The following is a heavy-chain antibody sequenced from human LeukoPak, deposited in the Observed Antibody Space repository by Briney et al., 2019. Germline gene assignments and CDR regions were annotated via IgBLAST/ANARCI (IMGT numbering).Heavy chain of an antibody. Sequence: GASVKVSCKASGYTFTSYGISWVRQAPGQGLEWMGWISAYNGNTNYAQKLQGRVTMTTDTSTSTAYMELRSLRSDDTAVYYCARERYGSSWYWFDPWGQGTLVTVSS. V-gene: IGHV1-18*01. CDR2: ISAYNGNT. J-gene: IGHJ5*02. CDR3: ARERYGSSWYWFDP. CDR1: GYTFTSYG. D-gene: IGHD6-13*01.